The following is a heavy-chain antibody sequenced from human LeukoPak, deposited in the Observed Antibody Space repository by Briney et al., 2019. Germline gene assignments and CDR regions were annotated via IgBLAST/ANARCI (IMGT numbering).Heavy chain of an antibody. CDR2: IKNDGRST. J-gene: IGHJ2*01. CDR3: ATEAGAAPDWYFDL. Sequence: GGSLRLSRGASGFTFNRYWMHWVRQAPGKGLVWVSRIKNDGRSTSYADSVKGRFTISRDNAKNTVYLQMNSLRAEDTAVYYCATEAGAAPDWYFDLWGRGTLVTVSS. V-gene: IGHV3-74*01. CDR1: GFTFNRYW. D-gene: IGHD6-19*01.